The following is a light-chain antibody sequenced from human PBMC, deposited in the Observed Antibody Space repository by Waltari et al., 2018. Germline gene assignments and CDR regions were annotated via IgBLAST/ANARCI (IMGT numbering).Light chain of an antibody. V-gene: IGLV2-14*01. J-gene: IGLJ1*01. CDR2: DVS. Sequence: QSALTLPASVSGSPGQSITISCTGTSSEVGGYKSVSWYQQHPGKASKLMINDVSNRPSGVPNRFSGSKSGNTASLTISGLQAEDEADYFCSSYSSSSTYVFGTGTKVTVL. CDR3: SSYSSSSTYV. CDR1: SSEVGGYKS.